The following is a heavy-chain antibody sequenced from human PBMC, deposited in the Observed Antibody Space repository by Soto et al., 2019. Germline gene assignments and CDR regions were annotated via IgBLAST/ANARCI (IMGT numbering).Heavy chain of an antibody. D-gene: IGHD3-9*01. V-gene: IGHV1-2*04. J-gene: IGHJ6*02. CDR1: GYTFTGYY. CDR3: AREERIYDILTGYYLGPHYYYGMDV. CDR2: INPNSGGT. Sequence: GASVKVSCKASGYTFTGYYMHWVRQAPGQGLEWMGRINPNSGGTNYAQKFQGWVTMTRDTSMSTAYMELSRLRSDDTAVYYCAREERIYDILTGYYLGPHYYYGMDVWGQGTTVTVS.